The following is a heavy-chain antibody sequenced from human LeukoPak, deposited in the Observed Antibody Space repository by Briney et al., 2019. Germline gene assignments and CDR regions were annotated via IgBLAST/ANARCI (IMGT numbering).Heavy chain of an antibody. Sequence: GASVKVSCKASGGTFSSYAISWVRQAPGQGLEWMGGIIPIFGTANYAQKFQGRVTITADESTSTAYMELSSLRSEDTAVYYCARDGSTNYQNWFDPWGQGTLVTVSS. V-gene: IGHV1-69*01. D-gene: IGHD2/OR15-2a*01. CDR3: ARDGSTNYQNWFDP. CDR2: IIPIFGTA. J-gene: IGHJ5*02. CDR1: GGTFSSYA.